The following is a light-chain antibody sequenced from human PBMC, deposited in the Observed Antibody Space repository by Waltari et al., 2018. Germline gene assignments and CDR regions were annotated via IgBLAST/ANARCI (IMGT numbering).Light chain of an antibody. CDR1: QSIGRW. CDR3: QQYNSYPRM. V-gene: IGKV1-5*03. Sequence: DIQMTQSPSTLSASVGDRVTITCRASQSIGRWLAWYQQKPGKAPKLLIHRASSLESGVPSRFSGSGSETDFTFTISSLQPDDFATYYCQQYNSYPRMFGQGTKVEIK. CDR2: RAS. J-gene: IGKJ1*01.